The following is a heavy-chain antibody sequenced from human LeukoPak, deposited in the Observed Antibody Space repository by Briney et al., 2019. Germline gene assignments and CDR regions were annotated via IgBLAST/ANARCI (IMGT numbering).Heavy chain of an antibody. Sequence: SETLSLTCTVSGGSISSSSYYWGWIRQPPGKGLEWIGSIYYSGSTYYNPSLKSRVTISVDTSKNQFSLKLSSVTAADTAVYYCARGLGRRGYSYGRGGSDAFDIWGQGTMVTVSS. CDR3: ARGLGRRGYSYGRGGSDAFDI. V-gene: IGHV4-39*07. CDR1: GGSISSSSYY. J-gene: IGHJ3*02. CDR2: IYYSGST. D-gene: IGHD5-18*01.